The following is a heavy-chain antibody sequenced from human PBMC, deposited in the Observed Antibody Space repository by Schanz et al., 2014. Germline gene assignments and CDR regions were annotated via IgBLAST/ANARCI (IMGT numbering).Heavy chain of an antibody. D-gene: IGHD3-16*01. Sequence: EVQLVESGGGLAQPGGSLRLSCAASGITFSGYSMTWIRQAPGKGLEWVGRITNKPNNYNTEYAASVKGRFTISRDDSRNSLYLQMSSLKTEDTAVYYCVRLDVHDYWGQGTLVTVSA. CDR1: GITFSGYS. CDR3: VRLDVHDY. CDR2: ITNKPNNYNT. J-gene: IGHJ4*02. V-gene: IGHV3-72*01.